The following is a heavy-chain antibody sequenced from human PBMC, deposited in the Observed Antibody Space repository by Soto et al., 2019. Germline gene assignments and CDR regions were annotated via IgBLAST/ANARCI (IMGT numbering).Heavy chain of an antibody. Sequence: PGGSLRLSCAASGFRFDDYRIHWVRQAPGKGLEWVCFISWDGADTYYADSVRGRFIISRDNSKNSVYLQMNSLRAEDTAVYYCASAVANTRNGLDIWGQGTMVTVSS. CDR2: ISWDGADT. CDR1: GFRFDDYR. CDR3: ASAVANTRNGLDI. D-gene: IGHD5-12*01. V-gene: IGHV3-43*01. J-gene: IGHJ3*02.